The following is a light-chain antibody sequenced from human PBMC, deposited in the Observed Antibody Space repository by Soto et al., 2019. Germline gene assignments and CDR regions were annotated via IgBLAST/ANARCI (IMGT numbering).Light chain of an antibody. CDR2: GSS. J-gene: IGKJ1*01. Sequence: EIVMTQSPATLSVSPGERATLSCRASQSVSSNLAWYQQKPGQAPRLLIYGSSTRATGIPARFSGSGSGTEFTLTIRSLQSEDFAVYYCHQYNNWPQTFGQATKVEIK. CDR1: QSVSSN. CDR3: HQYNNWPQT. V-gene: IGKV3-15*01.